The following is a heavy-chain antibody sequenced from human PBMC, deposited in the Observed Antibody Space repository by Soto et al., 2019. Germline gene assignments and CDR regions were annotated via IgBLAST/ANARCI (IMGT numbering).Heavy chain of an antibody. J-gene: IGHJ4*02. CDR1: GGSVSSGSYY. V-gene: IGHV4-61*01. CDR2: IYYSGST. D-gene: IGHD4-17*01. CDR3: ARAPYGDYEDY. Sequence: PSETLSLTCTVSGGSVSSGSYYWSWIRQPPGKGLEWIGYIYYSGSTNYNPSLKSRVTISVDTSKNQFSLKLSSVTAADTAVYYCARAPYGDYEDYWGQGTLVTVSS.